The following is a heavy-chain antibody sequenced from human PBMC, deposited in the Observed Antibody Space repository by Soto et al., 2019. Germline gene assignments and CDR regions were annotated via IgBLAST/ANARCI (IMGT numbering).Heavy chain of an antibody. Sequence: PSETLSLTCAVSGGSISSSKWWSWVRQPPGKGLEWIGEIYHSGSTNYNPSLKSRVTISVDKSKNQFSLKLSSVTAADTAVYYCARADYGITGRFDYWGQGTLVTVSS. D-gene: IGHD1-20*01. CDR3: ARADYGITGRFDY. J-gene: IGHJ4*02. CDR2: IYHSGST. CDR1: GGSISSSKW. V-gene: IGHV4-4*02.